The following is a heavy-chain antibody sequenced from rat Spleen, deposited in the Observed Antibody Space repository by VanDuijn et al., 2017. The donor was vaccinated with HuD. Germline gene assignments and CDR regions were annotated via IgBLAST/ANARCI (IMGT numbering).Heavy chain of an antibody. V-gene: IGHV3-3*01. Sequence: EVQLQESGPGLVKPSQSLSLTCSVTGYSITSNYWGWIRKFPGNKLEWMGYIDNTGTTNYNPSLRGRISITRDTSKNQFFLLVNSVTTEDTATYYCARHAGSGEDWFAYWGQGTLVTVSS. CDR3: ARHAGSGEDWFAY. J-gene: IGHJ3*01. D-gene: IGHD1-1*01. CDR1: GYSITSNY. CDR2: IDNTGTT.